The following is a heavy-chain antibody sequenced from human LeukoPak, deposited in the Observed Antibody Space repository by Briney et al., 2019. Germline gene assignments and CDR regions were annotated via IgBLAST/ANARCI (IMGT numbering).Heavy chain of an antibody. Sequence: ASVKVSCKASGYTFTSYDINWLRQATGQGLEWMGRMNPKSGNTGYAQKFQGRVTITRNTSISTAYMELSSLRSEDTAVYYCARGLRLPTRARYYYYYMDVWGKGTTVTVSS. V-gene: IGHV1-8*03. CDR1: GYTFTSYD. CDR3: ARGLRLPTRARYYYYYMDV. J-gene: IGHJ6*03. CDR2: MNPKSGNT.